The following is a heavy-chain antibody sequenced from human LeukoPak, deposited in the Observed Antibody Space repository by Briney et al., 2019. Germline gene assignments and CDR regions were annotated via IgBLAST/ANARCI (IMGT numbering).Heavy chain of an antibody. CDR3: ARDHDRYDSSGYPY. Sequence: AGGSLRLSCAASGFTFSSYSMNWVRQAPGKGLEWVSSISSSSSYIYYADSVKGRFTISRDNAKNSLYLQMNSLRAEDTAVYCCARDHDRYDSSGYPYWGQGTLVTVSS. CDR1: GFTFSSYS. CDR2: ISSSSSYI. J-gene: IGHJ4*02. D-gene: IGHD3-22*01. V-gene: IGHV3-21*01.